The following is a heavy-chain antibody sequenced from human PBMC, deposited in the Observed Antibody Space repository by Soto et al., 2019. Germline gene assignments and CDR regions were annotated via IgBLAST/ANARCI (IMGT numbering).Heavy chain of an antibody. CDR2: INSDGFTT. V-gene: IGHV3-23*03. Sequence: EGPLLDSGGGLVQPGGSLRLSCAASGFPFSIYAMRWVRQAPGKGLQWVSDINSDGFTTYYADSVKGLFTISRDNSRNIVYLQMNNLRAEDTAVYYCTNPRGDGYSDYWGQGTLVTVSS. CDR1: GFPFSIYA. J-gene: IGHJ4*02. CDR3: TNPRGDGYSDY.